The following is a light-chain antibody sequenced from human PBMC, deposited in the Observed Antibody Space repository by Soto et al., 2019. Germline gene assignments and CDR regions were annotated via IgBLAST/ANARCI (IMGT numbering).Light chain of an antibody. V-gene: IGLV2-23*02. Sequence: QSALTQPASVSASPGQSITISCTGTSNDVGNYDLVSWYQQHPGKAPQLMIYEVTKRPSGVTDRFSGSKSDNTASLTISGLQAEDEADYYGCSYAGVAASYVFGTGTKVTVL. CDR3: CSYAGVAASYV. CDR1: SNDVGNYDL. CDR2: EVT. J-gene: IGLJ1*01.